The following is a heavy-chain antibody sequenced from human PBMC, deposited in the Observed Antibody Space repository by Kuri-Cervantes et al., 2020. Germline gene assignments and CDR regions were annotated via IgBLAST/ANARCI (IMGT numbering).Heavy chain of an antibody. Sequence: ASVKVSCKASGYTFTSYGISWVRQAPGQGLEWMGWIGAYNGNTNYAQKLQGRVTMTTDTSTSTAYMELSSLRSEDTAVYYCARAYGDDTVKYYYYYGMDVWGQGTTVTVSS. CDR1: GYTFTSYG. D-gene: IGHD4-17*01. CDR2: IGAYNGNT. V-gene: IGHV1-18*01. CDR3: ARAYGDDTVKYYYYYGMDV. J-gene: IGHJ6*02.